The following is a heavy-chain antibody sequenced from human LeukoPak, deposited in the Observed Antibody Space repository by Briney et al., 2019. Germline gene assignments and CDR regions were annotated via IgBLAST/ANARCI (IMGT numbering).Heavy chain of an antibody. CDR2: IRAYNGNT. Sequence: ASVKVSCKASGYTFTSYGFNWVRLAPARGLERMGWIRAYNGNTTYAQKLQGRVTMTTDTSTSTAYMERRSLRSDATAVYYCARDRARLAYFDYWGQGPLVTASS. V-gene: IGHV1-18*01. CDR1: GYTFTSYG. J-gene: IGHJ4*02. D-gene: IGHD3-10*01. CDR3: ARDRARLAYFDY.